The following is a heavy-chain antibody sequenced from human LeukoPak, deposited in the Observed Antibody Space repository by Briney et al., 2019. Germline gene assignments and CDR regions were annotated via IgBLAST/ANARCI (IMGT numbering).Heavy chain of an antibody. CDR2: IYYSGST. CDR1: GGSISSGDYY. J-gene: IGHJ3*02. V-gene: IGHV4-30-4*08. Sequence: PSETLSLTCTVSGGSISSGDYYWSWIRQPPGKGLECIGYIYYSGSTYYNPSLKSRVTISVDTSKNQFSLKLSSVTAADTAVYYCARDRFPEGAFDIWGQGTMVTVSS. CDR3: ARDRFPEGAFDI.